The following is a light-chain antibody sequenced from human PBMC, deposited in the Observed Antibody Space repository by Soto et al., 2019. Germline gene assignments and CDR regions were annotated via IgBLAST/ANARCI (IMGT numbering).Light chain of an antibody. CDR1: QSISSTQ. CDR3: QQYGTSPGT. V-gene: IGKV3-20*01. Sequence: EIVLTQSPDTLSLSPGERATLSCRASQSISSTQLVWYQQKPGQAPTLLIFGASSRATGIPDRLSGSGSGTDFTLTISGLQPEDFAVYYCQQYGTSPGTVGQGTKVDIK. J-gene: IGKJ1*01. CDR2: GAS.